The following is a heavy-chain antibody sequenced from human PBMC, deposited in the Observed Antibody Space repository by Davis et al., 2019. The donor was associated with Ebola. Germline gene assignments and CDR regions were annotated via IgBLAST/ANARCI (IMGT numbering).Heavy chain of an antibody. CDR2: IYYSGST. D-gene: IGHD2/OR15-2a*01. V-gene: IGHV4-59*11. J-gene: IGHJ4*02. Sequence: PSETLSLTCTVSGGSISSHYWSWIRQPPGKGLEWIGYIYYSGSTNYNPSLKSRVTISVDTSKNQFSLKLSSVTAADTATYLCARGLYYFDYWGQGTLVTVSS. CDR1: GGSISSHY. CDR3: ARGLYYFDY.